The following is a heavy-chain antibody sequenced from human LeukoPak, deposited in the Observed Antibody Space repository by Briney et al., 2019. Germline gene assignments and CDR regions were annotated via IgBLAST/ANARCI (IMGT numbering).Heavy chain of an antibody. D-gene: IGHD3-10*01. CDR3: ARHPELYFFDC. CDR1: GASISSYY. Sequence: SETLSLTCTVSGASISSYYWSWIRQPPGKGLEWIGYISYSGSTNYNPSLKSRVTISADTSKNQVSLTLSSVTAADTAVYYCARHPELYFFDCWGQGTLVTVSS. CDR2: ISYSGST. V-gene: IGHV4-59*08. J-gene: IGHJ4*02.